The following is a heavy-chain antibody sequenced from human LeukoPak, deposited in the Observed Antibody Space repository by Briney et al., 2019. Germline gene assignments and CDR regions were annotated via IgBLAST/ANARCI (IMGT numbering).Heavy chain of an antibody. CDR1: GGSISSSSYY. D-gene: IGHD6-6*01. CDR3: ARGDSSSPGPVDY. Sequence: SETLSLTCTVSGGSISSSSYYWGWIRQPPGKGLEWIGSIYYSGSTYYNPSLKSRVTISVDTSKNQFSLKLSSVTAADTAVYYCARGDSSSPGPVDYWGQGTLVTVSS. CDR2: IYYSGST. J-gene: IGHJ4*02. V-gene: IGHV4-39*07.